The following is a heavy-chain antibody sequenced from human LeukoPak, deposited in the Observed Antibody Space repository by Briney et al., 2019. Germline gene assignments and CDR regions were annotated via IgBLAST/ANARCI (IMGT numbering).Heavy chain of an antibody. Sequence: GGSLRLSCAASGFTVSSNYMSWVRQAPGKGLEWVSVIYSSGSTYYADSVKGRFTISRDNSKNTLYLQMNSLRAEDTAVYYCARSSGWYTEFDYWGHGTLVTVSS. CDR2: IYSSGST. J-gene: IGHJ4*01. CDR3: ARSSGWYTEFDY. CDR1: GFTVSSNY. V-gene: IGHV3-53*01. D-gene: IGHD6-19*01.